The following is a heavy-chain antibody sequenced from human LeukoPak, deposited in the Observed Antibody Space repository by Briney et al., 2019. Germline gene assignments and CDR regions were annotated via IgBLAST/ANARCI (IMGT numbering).Heavy chain of an antibody. CDR1: GYTFTGYY. D-gene: IGHD2-15*01. CDR2: INPNSGST. CDR3: ARAYCSGGSCYQGFDY. V-gene: IGHV1-2*04. J-gene: IGHJ4*02. Sequence: ASVKVSCKASGYTFTGYYMHWVRQAPGQGLEWMGWINPNSGSTNYAQKFQGWVTMTRDTSISTAYMELSRLRSDDTAVYYCARAYCSGGSCYQGFDYWGQGTLVTVSS.